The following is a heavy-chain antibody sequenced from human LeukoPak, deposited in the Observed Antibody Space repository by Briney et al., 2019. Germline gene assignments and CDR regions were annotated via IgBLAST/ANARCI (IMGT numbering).Heavy chain of an antibody. J-gene: IGHJ4*02. Sequence: SETLSLTCTVSGGSINSYYWSWIRQPPGKGLEWIGYIYYSGSTNYSPSLKSRVTISVDTSKNQFSLKLSSVTAADTAVYYCARVEEEEVAGGENYFDYWGQGTLVTVSS. CDR3: ARVEEEEVAGGENYFDY. CDR2: IYYSGST. CDR1: GGSINSYY. D-gene: IGHD6-19*01. V-gene: IGHV4-59*01.